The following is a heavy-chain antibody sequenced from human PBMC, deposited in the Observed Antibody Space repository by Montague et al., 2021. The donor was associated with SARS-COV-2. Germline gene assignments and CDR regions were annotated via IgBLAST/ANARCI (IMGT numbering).Heavy chain of an antibody. J-gene: IGHJ6*02. V-gene: IGHV2-70*01. Sequence: PALVKPTQTLTLTCTFSGFSLSTSGMCVSWIRQPPGKALEWLALXXWGDEKYYSTSLKTRLTISKDTSKNQVVLTMTNMDPVDTATYYCARMVTIFSLGGYYYYYGMDVWGQGTTVTVSS. CDR2: XXWGDEK. D-gene: IGHD3-9*01. CDR3: ARMVTIFSLGGYYYYYGMDV. CDR1: GFSLSTSGMC.